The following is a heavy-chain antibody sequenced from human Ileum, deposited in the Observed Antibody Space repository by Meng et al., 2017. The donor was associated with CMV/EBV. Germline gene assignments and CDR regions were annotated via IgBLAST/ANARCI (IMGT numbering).Heavy chain of an antibody. Sequence: CKASGDTFNSEGTSGVREAPGRGLEWMGWISAYNGNTSYAQKLQGRVTMTTDTSTSTAYMELRSLRSDDTAVHYCARISYSSSWPYYWGQGTLVTVSS. CDR2: ISAYNGNT. V-gene: IGHV1-18*01. CDR3: ARISYSSSWPYY. CDR1: GDTFNSEG. J-gene: IGHJ4*02. D-gene: IGHD6-13*01.